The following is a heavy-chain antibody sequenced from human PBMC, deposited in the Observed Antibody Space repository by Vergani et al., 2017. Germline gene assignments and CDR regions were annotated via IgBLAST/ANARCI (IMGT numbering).Heavy chain of an antibody. Sequence: EVQLVESGGGLVQPGGSLRLSCAASGFTFSSYDMHWVRQATGKGLEWVSAIGTAGDPYYPGSVKGRFTISRANAKNSLYLQMNSLRAGDTAVYYCARGNTLGYCSGGSCYSDWYFDLWGRGTLVTVSS. CDR1: GFTFSSYD. J-gene: IGHJ2*01. V-gene: IGHV3-13*05. CDR2: IGTAGDP. CDR3: ARGNTLGYCSGGSCYSDWYFDL. D-gene: IGHD2-15*01.